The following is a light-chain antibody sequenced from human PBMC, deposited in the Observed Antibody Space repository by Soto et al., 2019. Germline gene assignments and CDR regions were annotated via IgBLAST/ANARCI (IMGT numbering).Light chain of an antibody. CDR1: QSVSSN. V-gene: IGKV3-15*01. J-gene: IGKJ4*01. CDR3: QQYHKWPLT. Sequence: DIVMTQSPAPLSVSPGERATLSCKASQSVSSNLAWYQQKPGQAPRLLIYGASTRATGIPARFSGSGSGTEFILTISSLQSEDVAVYYCQQYHKWPLTFGGGTKVDI. CDR2: GAS.